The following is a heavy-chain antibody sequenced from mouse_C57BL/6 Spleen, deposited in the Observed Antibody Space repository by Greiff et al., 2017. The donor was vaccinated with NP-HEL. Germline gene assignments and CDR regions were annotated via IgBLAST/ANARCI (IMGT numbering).Heavy chain of an antibody. CDR3: ARSRTGTDYFDY. Sequence: EVHLVESGGGLVKPGGSLKLSCAASGFTFSDYGMHWVRQAPEKGLEWVAYISSGSSTNYYADTVKGRFTISRDNAKNTLFLQMTSLRSEDTAMYYCARSRTGTDYFDYWGQGTTLTVSS. CDR2: ISSGSSTN. V-gene: IGHV5-17*01. D-gene: IGHD4-1*01. J-gene: IGHJ2*01. CDR1: GFTFSDYG.